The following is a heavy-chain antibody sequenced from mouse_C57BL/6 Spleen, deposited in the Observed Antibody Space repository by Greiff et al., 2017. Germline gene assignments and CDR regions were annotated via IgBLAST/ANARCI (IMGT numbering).Heavy chain of an antibody. D-gene: IGHD2-4*01. J-gene: IGHJ2*01. Sequence: QVQLQQPGAELVMPGASVKLSCKASGYTFTSYWMHWVKQRPGQGLEWIGEIDPSDSYTNYNQKFKGKSTLTVDKSSSTAYMQLSSLTSEDSAVYYCERRRIYYDPFGCWGPGATLTVSS. CDR1: GYTFTSYW. V-gene: IGHV1-69*01. CDR3: ERRRIYYDPFGC. CDR2: IDPSDSYT.